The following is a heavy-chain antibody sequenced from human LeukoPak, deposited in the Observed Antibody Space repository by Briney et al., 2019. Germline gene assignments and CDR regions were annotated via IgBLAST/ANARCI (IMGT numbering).Heavy chain of an antibody. D-gene: IGHD4-17*01. CDR2: ISGSGGST. Sequence: GGSLRLSCAASGFTFSSYAMSWVRQAPGKGLEWVSAISGSGGSTYYADSVKGRFTISRDNSKNTLYLQMNSLRAEDTALYYCASGDYGALRGAFDIWGQGTMVTVSS. CDR1: GFTFSSYA. CDR3: ASGDYGALRGAFDI. V-gene: IGHV3-23*01. J-gene: IGHJ3*02.